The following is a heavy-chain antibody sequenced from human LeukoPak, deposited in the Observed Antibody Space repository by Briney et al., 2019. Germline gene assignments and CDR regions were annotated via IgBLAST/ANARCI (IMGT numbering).Heavy chain of an antibody. D-gene: IGHD5-18*01. V-gene: IGHV4-59*11. CDR2: IFYSGYT. Sequence: SETLSLTCTVSGGSIGSHYWSWIRQPPKKGLEWIGYIFYSGYTNYNPSLKSRVTISVDTSKNQFSLNLTSVTTADTAVYYCARGASSSYPGWFDPWGQGTLVTVSS. CDR1: GGSIGSHY. CDR3: ARGASSSYPGWFDP. J-gene: IGHJ5*02.